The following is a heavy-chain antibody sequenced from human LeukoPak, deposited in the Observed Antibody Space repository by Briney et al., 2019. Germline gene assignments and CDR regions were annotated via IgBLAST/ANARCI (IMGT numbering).Heavy chain of an antibody. V-gene: IGHV4-59*08. J-gene: IGHJ4*02. CDR1: GGSISSYY. Sequence: PSETLSLTCTVSGGSISSYYWSWIRQPPGKGLEWIGYIYYSGSTNYNPSLKSRVTISVDTSKNQFSLKLSSVTAADTAVYYCARSRYYYDSSGYFYWGQGTLVTVSS. CDR3: ARSRYYYDSSGYFY. CDR2: IYYSGST. D-gene: IGHD3-22*01.